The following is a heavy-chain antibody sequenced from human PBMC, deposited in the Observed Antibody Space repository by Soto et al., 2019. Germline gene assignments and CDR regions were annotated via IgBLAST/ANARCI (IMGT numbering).Heavy chain of an antibody. D-gene: IGHD3-9*01. V-gene: IGHV4-31*03. CDR2: MSYTGST. CDR3: ASETLDYDLLTHSSSDDAFDI. CDR1: GGSIKAGGFY. J-gene: IGHJ3*02. Sequence: QMQLQQSGPGLVEPSQTLSLTCTVSGGSIKAGGFYWSWIRQHPGRGLERIGFMSYTGSTYSNPSLRRRETIAVDTWNKQIYLNLTSVTAADTAVYYCASETLDYDLLTHSSSDDAFDIWGQGTLVSVSS.